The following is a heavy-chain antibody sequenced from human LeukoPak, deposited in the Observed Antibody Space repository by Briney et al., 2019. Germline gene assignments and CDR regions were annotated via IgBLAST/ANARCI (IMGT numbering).Heavy chain of an antibody. CDR1: GGSISNYY. V-gene: IGHV4-4*07. J-gene: IGHJ4*02. CDR2: IYTSGST. CDR3: ARGGVDWTFDY. D-gene: IGHD3-9*01. Sequence: SETLPLTCTVSGGSISNYYWSWIRQPAGKGLEWIGHIYTSGSTNYNPSLKSRVTMSVDTSKNQFSLNLSSVTAADTAVYYCARGGVDWTFDYWGQGTLVTVSS.